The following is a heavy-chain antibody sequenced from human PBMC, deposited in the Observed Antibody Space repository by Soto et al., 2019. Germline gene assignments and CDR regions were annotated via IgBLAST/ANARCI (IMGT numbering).Heavy chain of an antibody. Sequence: EVHLVESGGGLVQPGGSLRLSCAASGFTFSNYGMSWVRQAPGKGLEWVANIKQDGSEKYYVDSVKGRFTISRDNAKNSRYLQMNSLRAEDTAVYYCARDFKYWGQGTLVTVSS. CDR2: IKQDGSEK. V-gene: IGHV3-7*03. CDR3: ARDFKY. CDR1: GFTFSNYG. J-gene: IGHJ4*02.